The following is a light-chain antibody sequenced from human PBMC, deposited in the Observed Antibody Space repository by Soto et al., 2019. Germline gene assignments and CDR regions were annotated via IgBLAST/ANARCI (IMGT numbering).Light chain of an antibody. CDR2: QVT. J-gene: IGLJ1*01. CDR3: SSYTDSSNYV. V-gene: IGLV2-14*01. Sequence: QSVLTQPASVSGSPGQSITISCTGTSSHLAIYNYVSWYQQQPGKAPKLMIYQVTNRPSGVSNRFSGSRSGNTASLTISGLQAEDEADYYCSSYTDSSNYVFGTGTKVTVL. CDR1: SSHLAIYNY.